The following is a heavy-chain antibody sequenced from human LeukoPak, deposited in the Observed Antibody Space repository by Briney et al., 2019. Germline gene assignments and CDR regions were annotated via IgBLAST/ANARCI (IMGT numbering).Heavy chain of an antibody. D-gene: IGHD4-17*01. J-gene: IGHJ4*02. CDR3: AREPSRGELDY. CDR2: TYYRSKWFN. CDR1: GDSVSSNSVA. Sequence: SQTLSLTCAISGDSVSSNSVAWNWIRQSPSRGLEWLGRTYYRSKWFNEYALSVKGRITVNPDTSKNHFSLQLNSVTPEDTAVYYCAREPSRGELDYWGQGTLVTVSS. V-gene: IGHV6-1*01.